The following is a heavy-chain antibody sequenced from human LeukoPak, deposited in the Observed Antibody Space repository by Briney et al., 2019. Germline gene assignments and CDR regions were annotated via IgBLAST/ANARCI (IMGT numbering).Heavy chain of an antibody. CDR2: IYTSGST. D-gene: IGHD4-23*01. J-gene: IGHJ6*03. Sequence: SETLSLTCTVSGGSISSYYGSCTRQPAGKWLEWIGRIYTSGSTNYNPSLKSRVTMSVDTSKNQFSLKLSSVTAADTAVYYCARVNDYGGNPYYYYYYMDVWGKGTTVTVSS. CDR3: ARVNDYGGNPYYYYYYMDV. V-gene: IGHV4-4*07. CDR1: GGSISSYY.